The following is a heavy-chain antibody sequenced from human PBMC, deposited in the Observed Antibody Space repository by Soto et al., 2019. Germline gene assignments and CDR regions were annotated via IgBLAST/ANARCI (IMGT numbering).Heavy chain of an antibody. V-gene: IGHV1-69*05. Sequence: SVKVSCKASGGTFSSYVISWVRQAPGQGLEWMGGIIPIFGTANYAQKLQGRVTMTTDTSTSTAYMELRSLRSDDTAVYYCARDLGQQLVDYWGQGTLVTVSS. J-gene: IGHJ4*02. D-gene: IGHD6-13*01. CDR2: IIPIFGTA. CDR1: GGTFSSYV. CDR3: ARDLGQQLVDY.